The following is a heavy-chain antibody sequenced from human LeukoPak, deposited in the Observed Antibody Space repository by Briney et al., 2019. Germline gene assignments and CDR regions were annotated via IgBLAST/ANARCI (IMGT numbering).Heavy chain of an antibody. J-gene: IGHJ6*03. V-gene: IGHV1-46*01. Sequence: ASVKVSCKASGYTFTNYYIHWVRQAPGQGLEWMGLINPGGGNTNYAQNFQGRVTMTRDTSASTVYMELSSLRAEDTALYYCARESTGATIGGYYYYYMDVWGKGTTVTVSS. D-gene: IGHD1-26*01. CDR1: GYTFTNYY. CDR3: ARESTGATIGGYYYYYMDV. CDR2: INPGGGNT.